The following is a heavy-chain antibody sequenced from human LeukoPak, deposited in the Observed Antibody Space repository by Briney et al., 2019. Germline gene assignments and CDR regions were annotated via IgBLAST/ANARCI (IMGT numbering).Heavy chain of an antibody. CDR2: ISYDGSNK. V-gene: IGHV3-30-3*01. Sequence: GGSLRLSWAASGFTFSSYAMHWVRQAPGKGLEWVAVISYDGSNKYYADSVKGRFTISRDNSKNTLYLQMNSLRAEDTAVYYCAREVVAAIGGKYYYYGMDVWGQGTTVTVSS. D-gene: IGHD2-15*01. CDR1: GFTFSSYA. CDR3: AREVVAAIGGKYYYYGMDV. J-gene: IGHJ6*02.